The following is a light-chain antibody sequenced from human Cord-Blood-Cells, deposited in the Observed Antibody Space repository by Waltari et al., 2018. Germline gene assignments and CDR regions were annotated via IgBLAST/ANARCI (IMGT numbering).Light chain of an antibody. CDR1: QSICSW. CDR3: QQYNSYYT. CDR2: DAS. V-gene: IGKV1-5*01. J-gene: IGKJ2*01. Sequence: IQMTPSSPTLSASVGDRVTITCRVRQSICSWLACYQQKPGKAPKLLIYDASSLESGDPSRFSGSGSGTEFTLTISSLQPDDFATYYCQQYNSYYTFGQGTKLEIK.